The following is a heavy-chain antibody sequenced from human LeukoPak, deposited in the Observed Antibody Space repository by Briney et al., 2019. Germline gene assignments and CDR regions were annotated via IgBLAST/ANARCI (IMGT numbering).Heavy chain of an antibody. Sequence: GGSLRLSXAASKFTFNTYSMNWVRQPPGKGLEWVSSISSSSSYIYYADSVKGRFTISRDNAENSLYLQMSSLRAEDTAVYYCARGLYSTGWSLWGQGTMVTVSS. CDR2: ISSSSSYI. V-gene: IGHV3-21*01. CDR3: ARGLYSTGWSL. J-gene: IGHJ3*01. D-gene: IGHD2-2*01. CDR1: KFTFNTYS.